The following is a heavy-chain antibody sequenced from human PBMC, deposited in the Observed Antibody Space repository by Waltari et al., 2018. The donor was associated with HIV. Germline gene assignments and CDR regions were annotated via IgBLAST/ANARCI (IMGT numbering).Heavy chain of an antibody. CDR3: ARVGTGGRSFDI. Sequence: QVQIQQSGPGLAQPSQTLSPTCTVAGGTTARGCHYCCWISQPAGKGLVWLGGIYTSGKTNYNPSLKSRVSISVDTPKNQFYLNLSSVTAADTAVYYCARVGTGGRSFDIWGQGTMVTVSS. D-gene: IGHD1-1*01. CDR2: IYTSGKT. CDR1: GGTTARGCHY. J-gene: IGHJ3*02. V-gene: IGHV4-61*02.